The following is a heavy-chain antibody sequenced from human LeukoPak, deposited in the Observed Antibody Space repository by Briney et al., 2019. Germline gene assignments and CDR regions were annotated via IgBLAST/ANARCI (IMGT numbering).Heavy chain of an antibody. D-gene: IGHD6-19*01. V-gene: IGHV3-11*06. CDR2: ISSSGSYI. CDR1: GFTFSDHY. J-gene: IGHJ4*02. CDR3: AKRQSSGCFDF. Sequence: GGSLRLSCAASGFTFSDHYMTWLRQAPGKGLEWVSYISSSGSYINYADSVKGRFIISRDNAKNSLYPQMNSLTADDTAVYYCAKRQSSGCFDFWGQGTLVTVSS.